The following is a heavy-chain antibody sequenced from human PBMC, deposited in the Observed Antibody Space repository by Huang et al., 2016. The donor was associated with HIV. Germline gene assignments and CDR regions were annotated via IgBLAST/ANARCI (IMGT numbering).Heavy chain of an antibody. CDR3: ARDGKQMAPHFDF. D-gene: IGHD2-8*01. CDR1: GGSFSTYY. CDR2: INHSGTT. J-gene: IGHJ4*02. Sequence: VQLQQWGAGRLRPSETLSLTCAVYGGSFSTYYWTWIRQPPGKGLEWIGEINHSGTTNYNSALKSRVTMSVDTSKKQVSLRLKSVTAAETAVYYCARDGKQMAPHFDFWGQGTLVTVSS. V-gene: IGHV4-34*02.